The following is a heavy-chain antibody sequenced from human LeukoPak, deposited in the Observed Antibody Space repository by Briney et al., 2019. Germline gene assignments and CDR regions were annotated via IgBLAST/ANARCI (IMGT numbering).Heavy chain of an antibody. CDR2: ISGSGGST. Sequence: PGGSLRLSCAVSGFTFSSYAMSWVRQAPGKGLEWVSAISGSGGSTYYADSVKGRFTISRDNSKNTLYLQMNSLRAEDTAVYYCARIPLGVVYNWFDPWGQGTLVTVSS. CDR3: ARIPLGVVYNWFDP. CDR1: GFTFSSYA. V-gene: IGHV3-23*01. J-gene: IGHJ5*02. D-gene: IGHD5-18*01.